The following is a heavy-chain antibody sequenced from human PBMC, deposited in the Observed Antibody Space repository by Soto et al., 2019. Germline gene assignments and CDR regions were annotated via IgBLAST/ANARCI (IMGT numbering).Heavy chain of an antibody. CDR2: IIPIFGTA. CDR1: GGTFSSYA. CDR3: ASKGAAAVPYYYYGMDV. D-gene: IGHD6-25*01. Sequence: SVKVSCKASGGTFSSYAISWVRQAPGQGLEWMGGIIPIFGTANYAQKFQGRVTITADESTSTAYMELSSLRSEDTAVYYCASKGAAAVPYYYYGMDVWGQGTTVTVSS. V-gene: IGHV1-69*13. J-gene: IGHJ6*02.